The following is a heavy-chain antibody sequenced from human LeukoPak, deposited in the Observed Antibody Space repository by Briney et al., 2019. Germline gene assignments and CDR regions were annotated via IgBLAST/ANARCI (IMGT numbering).Heavy chain of an antibody. CDR2: IRYDGSNK. V-gene: IGHV3-30*02. D-gene: IGHD1-20*01. CDR3: AKDTYNWNRGGFYYFDY. J-gene: IGHJ4*02. Sequence: GGSLRLSCAASGFTFSSYGMHWVRQAPGKGLEWVAFIRYDGSNKYYADPVKGRFTISRDNSKNTLYLQMNCLRAEDTAVYYCAKDTYNWNRGGFYYFDYWGQGTLVTVSS. CDR1: GFTFSSYG.